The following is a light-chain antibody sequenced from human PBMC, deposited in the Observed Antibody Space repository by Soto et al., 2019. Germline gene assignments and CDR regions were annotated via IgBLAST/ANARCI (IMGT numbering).Light chain of an antibody. V-gene: IGKV1-5*01. Sequence: DIQMTQSHSTLSASVGDTVTITCRASESIDNWLAWYQQKPGKAPKLLIFAASTLVRGVPSRFSGRGSGTEFTLTISRLQADDYATFYCQQYHTDWTFGQGTKVEIK. CDR2: AAS. J-gene: IGKJ1*01. CDR3: QQYHTDWT. CDR1: ESIDNW.